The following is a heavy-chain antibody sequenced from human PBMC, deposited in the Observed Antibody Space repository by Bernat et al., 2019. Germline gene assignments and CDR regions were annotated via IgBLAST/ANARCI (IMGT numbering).Heavy chain of an antibody. J-gene: IGHJ6*02. CDR1: GDTFSTYA. CDR2: ISGFNGNT. D-gene: IGHD7-27*01. V-gene: IGHV1-18*01. CDR3: VRATTYTKGRTNGGRRGQYYYGVDV. Sequence: QVQLVQSGAEVKKPGASVKVSCKASGDTFSTYAITWVRQAPGQGLEWMGWISGFNGNTRYEEKLQGRVTMTTDTSTSTAYMELRSLTSEDTAVYYCVRATTYTKGRTNGGRRGQYYYGVDVWGQGTTVTVSS.